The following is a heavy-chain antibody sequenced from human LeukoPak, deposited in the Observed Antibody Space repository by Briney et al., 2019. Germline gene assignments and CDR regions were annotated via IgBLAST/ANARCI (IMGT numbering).Heavy chain of an antibody. CDR1: GFTVSSNY. Sequence: GGSLRLSCAASGFTVSSNYMSWVRQAPGKGLEWVSVIYSGGSTYYADSVKGRFTIPRDNSKNTLYLQMNSLRAEDTAVYYCARGDYEYYFDYWGQGTLVTVSS. V-gene: IGHV3-53*01. D-gene: IGHD4-17*01. CDR3: ARGDYEYYFDY. CDR2: IYSGGST. J-gene: IGHJ4*02.